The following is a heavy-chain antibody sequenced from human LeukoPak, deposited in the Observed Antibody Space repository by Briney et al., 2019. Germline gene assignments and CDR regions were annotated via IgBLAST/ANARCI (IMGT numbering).Heavy chain of an antibody. CDR2: IRYDGSNK. Sequence: GGSLRLSCAASGFNFNTYWMSWVRQAPGKGLEWVAFIRYDGSNKYYADSVKGRFTISRDNSKNTLYLQMNSLRAEDTAVYYCAKILMGYWGQGTLVTVSS. CDR3: AKILMGY. J-gene: IGHJ4*02. D-gene: IGHD2-8*01. CDR1: GFNFNTYW. V-gene: IGHV3-30*02.